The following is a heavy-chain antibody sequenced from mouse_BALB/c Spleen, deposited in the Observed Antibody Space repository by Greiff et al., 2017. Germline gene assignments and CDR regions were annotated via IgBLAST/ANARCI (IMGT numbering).Heavy chain of an antibody. V-gene: IGHV2-6-7*01. CDR2: IWGDGST. CDR3: AKTGATDYCAMDY. Sequence: VQLVESGPGLVAPSQSLSITCTVSGFSLTGYGVNWVRQPPGKGLEWLGMIWGDGSTDYNSALKSRLSISKDNSKSQVFLKMNSLQTDDTARYYCAKTGATDYCAMDYWGQGTSVTVSS. D-gene: IGHD4-1*01. J-gene: IGHJ4*01. CDR1: GFSLTGYG.